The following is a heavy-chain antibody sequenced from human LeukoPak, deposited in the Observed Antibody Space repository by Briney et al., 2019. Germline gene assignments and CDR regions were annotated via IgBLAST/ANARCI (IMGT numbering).Heavy chain of an antibody. CDR2: IYHSGST. J-gene: IGHJ4*02. CDR3: ASYMVRGVRAFDY. Sequence: SETLSLTCAVYNGSFSDYSWSWIRQPPGKGLEWIGYIYHSGSTYYNPSLKSRVTISVDRSKNQFSLKLSSVTAADTAVYYCASYMVRGVRAFDYWGQGTLVTVSS. CDR1: NGSFSDYS. V-gene: IGHV4-30-2*01. D-gene: IGHD3-10*01.